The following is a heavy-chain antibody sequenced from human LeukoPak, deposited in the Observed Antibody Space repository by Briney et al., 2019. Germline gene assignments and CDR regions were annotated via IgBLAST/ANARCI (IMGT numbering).Heavy chain of an antibody. Sequence: ASVKVSCKASGYTFTGYYMHWVRQAPGQGLEWMGWINPNRGGTNYAQKFQGRVTKTRDTSISTAYMELSRLRSDDTAVYYCARDLGSSGWLYYFDYWGQGTLVTVSS. D-gene: IGHD6-19*01. J-gene: IGHJ4*02. CDR1: GYTFTGYY. CDR3: ARDLGSSGWLYYFDY. CDR2: INPNRGGT. V-gene: IGHV1-2*02.